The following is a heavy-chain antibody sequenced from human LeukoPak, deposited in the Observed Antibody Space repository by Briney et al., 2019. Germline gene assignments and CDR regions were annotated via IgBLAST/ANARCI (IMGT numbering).Heavy chain of an antibody. J-gene: IGHJ4*02. CDR1: GFTFSSYS. Sequence: GGSLRLSCAASGFTFSSYSMNWVRQAPGKGLEWVSSISSSSSYIYYADSVKGRFTIPRDNAKNSLYLQMNSLRAEDTAVYYRARVKQQLVFDYWGQGTLVTVSS. D-gene: IGHD6-13*01. V-gene: IGHV3-21*01. CDR3: ARVKQQLVFDY. CDR2: ISSSSSYI.